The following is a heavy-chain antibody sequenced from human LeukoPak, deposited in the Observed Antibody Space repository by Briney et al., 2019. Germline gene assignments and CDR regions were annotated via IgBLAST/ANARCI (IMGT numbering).Heavy chain of an antibody. Sequence: GRSLRLSCAASGFTFDDYAMHWVRHAPGKGLEWVSGISWNSGSIGYADSVKGRFTISRDNAKNSLYLQMNSLRAEDMALYYCAKARGYGSSSGIDYWGQGTLVTVSS. D-gene: IGHD6-6*01. V-gene: IGHV3-9*03. CDR3: AKARGYGSSSGIDY. CDR1: GFTFDDYA. CDR2: ISWNSGSI. J-gene: IGHJ4*02.